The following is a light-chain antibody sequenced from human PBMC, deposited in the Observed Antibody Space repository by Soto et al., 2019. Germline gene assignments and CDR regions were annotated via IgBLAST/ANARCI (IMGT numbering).Light chain of an antibody. V-gene: IGLV1-44*01. CDR1: SANIGSNG. Sequence: QSVLTQPPSASGTPGQRVTISCSGSSANIGSNGVNWFQHHPGTAPKLLIYNNNKQPSGVPDRFSGSTAATSASLAISGLHSEDEADFYCASWDSSLNGVIFGGGTQLTVL. CDR2: NNN. CDR3: ASWDSSLNGVI. J-gene: IGLJ2*01.